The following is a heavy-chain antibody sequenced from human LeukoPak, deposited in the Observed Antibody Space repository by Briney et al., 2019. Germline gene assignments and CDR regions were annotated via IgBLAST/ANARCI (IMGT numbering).Heavy chain of an antibody. J-gene: IGHJ4*02. CDR1: GVSISSGSYY. V-gene: IGHV4-61*02. CDR3: AREQRPTIVVVPAAIDIDY. CDR2: IYTSGST. D-gene: IGHD2-2*01. Sequence: SETLSLTCTVSGVSISSGSYYWTWIRQPAGKGLEWIVRIYTSGSTNYNPSLKRRVTISVDTSKNQFSLKLSSVTAADTAVYYCAREQRPTIVVVPAAIDIDYWGQGTLVTVSS.